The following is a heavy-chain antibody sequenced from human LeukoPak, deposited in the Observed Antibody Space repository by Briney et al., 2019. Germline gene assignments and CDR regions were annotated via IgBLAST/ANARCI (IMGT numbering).Heavy chain of an antibody. V-gene: IGHV4-39*01. CDR1: GGSTSSSSYY. CDR3: ARHGSYYGSAPHYYFDY. CDR2: IFYSGST. J-gene: IGHJ4*02. D-gene: IGHD3-10*01. Sequence: SETLSLTCTVSGGSTSSSSYYWGWIRQPPGKGLDWIGSIFYSGSTYYNPSLKSRVTISVDTSKNQFSLKLSSVTAADTAVYYCARHGSYYGSAPHYYFDYWGQGTLVTVSS.